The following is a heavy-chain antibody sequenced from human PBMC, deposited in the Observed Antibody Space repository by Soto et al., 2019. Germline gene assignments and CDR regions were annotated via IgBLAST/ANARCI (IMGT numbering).Heavy chain of an antibody. CDR2: ISYDGSNK. Sequence: QVQLVESGGGVVQPGRSLRLSCAASGFTFSSYAMHWVRQAPGKGLEWVAVISYDGSNKYYADSVKGRFTISRDNSKNTLYLQMNSLRAEDTAVYYCARSPLWGTVTTQLDYWGQGTLVTVSS. J-gene: IGHJ4*02. V-gene: IGHV3-30-3*01. CDR1: GFTFSSYA. D-gene: IGHD4-17*01. CDR3: ARSPLWGTVTTQLDY.